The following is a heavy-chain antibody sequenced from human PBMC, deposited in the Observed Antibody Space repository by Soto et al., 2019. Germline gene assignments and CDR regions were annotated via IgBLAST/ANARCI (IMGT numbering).Heavy chain of an antibody. D-gene: IGHD2-15*01. Sequence: QVQLVESGGGVVQPGRSLRLSCAASGFTFSSYDMHWVRQAPGKGLEWVAVTSYDGSNKYYADSVAGRFAISRDNSKNTLYRQMNSLRAEDTAVYYCAKEGGHCSGGRCYSSWYFDLWGRGTLVTVSS. CDR1: GFTFSSYD. J-gene: IGHJ2*01. V-gene: IGHV3-30*18. CDR2: TSYDGSNK. CDR3: AKEGGHCSGGRCYSSWYFDL.